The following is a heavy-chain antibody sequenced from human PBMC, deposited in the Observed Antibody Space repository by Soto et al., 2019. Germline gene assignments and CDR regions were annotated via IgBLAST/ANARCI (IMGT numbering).Heavy chain of an antibody. J-gene: IGHJ4*02. V-gene: IGHV3-30-3*01. CDR1: GFTFSSYA. D-gene: IGHD2-15*01. CDR2: ISYDGSNK. Sequence: QVQLVESGGGVVQPGRSLRLSCAASGFTFSSYAMHWVRQAAGKGLEWVAVISYDGSNKYYADSVKGRFTISRDNSKNTLYLQMNRLRAEDTAPYYCAIDGLLGHFYYWGQGSLVTVSS. CDR3: AIDGLLGHFYY.